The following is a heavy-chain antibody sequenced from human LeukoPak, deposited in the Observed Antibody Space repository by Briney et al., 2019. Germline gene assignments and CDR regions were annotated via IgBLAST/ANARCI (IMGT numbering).Heavy chain of an antibody. D-gene: IGHD6-13*01. CDR2: ISYDGSNK. CDR1: GFTFSSYA. CDR3: ARAAPAAAGDGLCDY. V-gene: IGHV3-30*04. J-gene: IGHJ4*02. Sequence: GGSLRLSCAASGFTFSSYAMHWVRQAPGKGLEWVAVISYDGSNKYYADSVKGRFTISRDNSKNTLYLQMNSLRAEDTAVYYCARAAPAAAGDGLCDYWGQGTLVTVSS.